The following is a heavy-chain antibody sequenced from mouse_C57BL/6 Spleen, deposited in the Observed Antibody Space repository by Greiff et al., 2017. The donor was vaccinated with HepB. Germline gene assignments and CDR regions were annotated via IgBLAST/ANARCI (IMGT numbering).Heavy chain of an antibody. CDR1: GYTFTSYW. J-gene: IGHJ3*01. V-gene: IGHV1-59*01. CDR2: IDPSDSYT. Sequence: QVQLQQSGAELVRPGTSVKLSCKASGYTFTSYWMHWVKQRPGQGLEWIGVIDPSDSYTNYNQKFKGKATLTVDTSSSTAYMQLSSLTSEDSAVYYGARTLYGSSYGFAYWGQGTLVTVA. D-gene: IGHD1-1*01. CDR3: ARTLYGSSYGFAY.